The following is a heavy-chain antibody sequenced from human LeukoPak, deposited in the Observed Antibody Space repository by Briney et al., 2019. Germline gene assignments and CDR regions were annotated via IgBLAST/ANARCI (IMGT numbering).Heavy chain of an antibody. Sequence: GGSLRLSCAASGFTFSSYSMNWVRQAPGKGLEWVSYISSSSSTIYYADSVKGRFTISRDNAKNSLYLQMNSLRDEDTAVYYCARVPNYDSSGYPFDYWGQGTLVTVSS. CDR3: ARVPNYDSSGYPFDY. CDR2: ISSSSSTI. D-gene: IGHD3-22*01. J-gene: IGHJ4*02. CDR1: GFTFSSYS. V-gene: IGHV3-48*02.